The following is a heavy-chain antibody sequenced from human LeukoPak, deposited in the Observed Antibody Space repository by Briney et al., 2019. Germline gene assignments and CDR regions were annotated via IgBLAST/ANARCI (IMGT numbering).Heavy chain of an antibody. V-gene: IGHV4-31*03. J-gene: IGHJ5*02. CDR1: GGSIRSGDYY. D-gene: IGHD2-2*01. Sequence: SETLSLTCTVSGGSIRSGDYYWNWIRQHPGKGLEWIGYIYYSGSTYYNPSLKSRVTISVDTSKNQFSLKLSSVTAADTAVYYCARGGCSSTSCYWFDPWGQGTLVTVSS. CDR3: ARGGCSSTSCYWFDP. CDR2: IYYSGST.